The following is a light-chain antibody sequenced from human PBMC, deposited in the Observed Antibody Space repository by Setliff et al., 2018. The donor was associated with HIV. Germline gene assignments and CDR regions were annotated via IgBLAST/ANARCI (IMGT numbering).Light chain of an antibody. CDR3: AAWDDSLSGPGV. J-gene: IGLJ2*01. Sequence: KSVTISCSGSSSNIGSNYVYWYQQLPGTAPKLLIYRNNQRPSGVPDRFSGSKSGTSASLAIRGLRSEDEADYYCAAWDDSLSGPGVFGGGTKVTVL. CDR1: SSNIGSNY. CDR2: RNN. V-gene: IGLV1-47*01.